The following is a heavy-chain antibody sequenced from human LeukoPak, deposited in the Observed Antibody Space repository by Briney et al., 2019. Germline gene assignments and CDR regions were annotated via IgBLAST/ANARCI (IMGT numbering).Heavy chain of an antibody. Sequence: SETLSLTCTVSGGSISSSSYYWGWIRQPPGKGLEWIVSIYYSGSTYYNPSLKSRVTISVDTSKNQFSLKLSSVTAADTAVYYCARRYCSGGSCYSDNWFDPWGQGTLVTVSS. CDR3: ARRYCSGGSCYSDNWFDP. V-gene: IGHV4-39*01. J-gene: IGHJ5*02. D-gene: IGHD2-15*01. CDR2: IYYSGST. CDR1: GGSISSSSYY.